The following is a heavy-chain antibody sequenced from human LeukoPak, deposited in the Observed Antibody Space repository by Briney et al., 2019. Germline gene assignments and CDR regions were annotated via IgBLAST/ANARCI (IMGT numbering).Heavy chain of an antibody. CDR1: GFTFSSYA. J-gene: IGHJ4*02. CDR2: ISYDGSNK. CDR3: ARDRRERGFDY. D-gene: IGHD1-26*01. V-gene: IGHV3-30*04. Sequence: QSGGSLRLSCAASGFTFSSYAMHWVRQAPGKGLEWVAVISYDGSNKYYADSVKGRFTISRDNSKNTLYLQMNSLRAEDTAVYYCARDRRERGFDYWGQGTLVTVSS.